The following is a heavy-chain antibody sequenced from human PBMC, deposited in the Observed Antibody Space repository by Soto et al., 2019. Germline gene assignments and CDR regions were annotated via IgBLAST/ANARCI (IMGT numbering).Heavy chain of an antibody. Sequence: PGGSLRLSCAASGFTFSSYGMHWVRQAPGKGLEWVAVVSYDGSHDFYADSVKGRFSISRDNSRAIMYLQMNSLKPEDTAVYYCAKGSVLRVVEGPHAILGGVDVWGQGAVVTVSS. CDR3: AKGSVLRVVEGPHAILGGVDV. CDR2: VSYDGSHD. D-gene: IGHD2-8*01. CDR1: GFTFSSYG. V-gene: IGHV3-30*18. J-gene: IGHJ6*02.